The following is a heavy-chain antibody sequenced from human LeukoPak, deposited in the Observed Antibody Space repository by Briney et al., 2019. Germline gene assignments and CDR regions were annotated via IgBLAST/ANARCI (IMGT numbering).Heavy chain of an antibody. V-gene: IGHV3-20*04. CDR3: ARAPITSPFYFDY. CDR1: GFVFYEHG. CDR2: INWSGKST. J-gene: IGHJ4*02. Sequence: SGGSLRLSCTASGFVFYEHGMTWVRQVPGKGLEWVSGINWSGKSTSYGDPVRGRFTISRDNAKNSLSLQMDSLRAEDTALYYCARAPITSPFYFDYWGQGTLVTVSS. D-gene: IGHD2-2*01.